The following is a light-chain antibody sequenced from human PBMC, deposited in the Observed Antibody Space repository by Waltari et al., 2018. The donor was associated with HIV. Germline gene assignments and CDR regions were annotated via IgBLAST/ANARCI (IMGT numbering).Light chain of an antibody. CDR1: SPRTYY. Sequence: SSELTQDPAVSVALGQTVRTTCHGDSPRTYYASWYQQKPRQAPLLVMYGKNNRPSEIPDRFSGSTSGNTASLTITGAQAEDEAAYYCSSRDDSGNHVVFGGGTELTVL. V-gene: IGLV3-19*01. CDR3: SSRDDSGNHVV. CDR2: GKN. J-gene: IGLJ2*01.